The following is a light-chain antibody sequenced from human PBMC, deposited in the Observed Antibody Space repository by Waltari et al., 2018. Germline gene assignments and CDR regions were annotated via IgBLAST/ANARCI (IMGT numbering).Light chain of an antibody. CDR1: SSDVGSYNF. V-gene: IGLV2-23*02. J-gene: IGLJ2*01. CDR3: CSYTTSNTFV. CDR2: EAT. Sequence: QSALTQPAPVSGSPGQSITIPCTGTSSDVGSYNFVTWYQQHPGKAPKLMIYEATKRPSGVSNRFSGSKSGNTASLTISGLQAEDEADYYCCSYTTSNTFVFGGGTKLTVL.